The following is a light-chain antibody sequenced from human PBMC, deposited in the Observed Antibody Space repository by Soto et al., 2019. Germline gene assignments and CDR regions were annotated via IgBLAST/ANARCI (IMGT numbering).Light chain of an antibody. V-gene: IGLV1-40*01. CDR1: SSNIGAGYD. Sequence: QSVLTQPPSVSGAPGQRVTISCTGSSSNIGAGYDVHWYQQLPGTAPKLLIYGKNNRPSGVPDRFSGSKSGTSASLAITGLQAEDEADYYCQSYDSSLSGVVFGGGTKVTVL. J-gene: IGLJ2*01. CDR2: GKN. CDR3: QSYDSSLSGVV.